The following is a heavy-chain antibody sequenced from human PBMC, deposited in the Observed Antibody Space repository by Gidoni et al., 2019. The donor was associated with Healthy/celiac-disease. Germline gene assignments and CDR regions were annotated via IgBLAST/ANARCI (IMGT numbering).Heavy chain of an antibody. D-gene: IGHD6-19*01. J-gene: IGHJ4*02. CDR2: ISYDGSNK. Sequence: QVQLVESGGGVVQPGRSLRLSCAASGFTFSSYGMHWVRQAPGKGLEWVAVISYDGSNKYYADSVKGRFTISRDNSKNTLYLQMNSLRAEDTAVYYCAKDASGWEHEYYFDYWGQGTLVTVSS. CDR3: AKDASGWEHEYYFDY. CDR1: GFTFSSYG. V-gene: IGHV3-30*18.